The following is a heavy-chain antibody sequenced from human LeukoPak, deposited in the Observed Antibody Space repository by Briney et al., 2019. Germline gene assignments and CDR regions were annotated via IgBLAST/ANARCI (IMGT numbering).Heavy chain of an antibody. CDR3: ARNPSGHSFDY. CDR1: GFTVSTNS. Sequence: QTGGSLRLSCAASGFTVSTNSMSWVRQAPGKGLEWVSVLYSGGTTYYADSVKGRFTISRDNSKNTLYLQMNSLSAEDTAVYYCARNPSGHSFDYWGQRTLVTVSS. J-gene: IGHJ4*02. V-gene: IGHV3-53*01. CDR2: LYSGGTT.